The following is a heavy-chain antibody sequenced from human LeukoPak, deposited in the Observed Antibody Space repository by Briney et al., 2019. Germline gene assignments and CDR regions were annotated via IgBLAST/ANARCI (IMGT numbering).Heavy chain of an antibody. CDR1: GFTFSSYG. Sequence: GGSLRLSCAAAGFTFSSYGMHWVRQAPGKGLEWVAFIRYDGSNKYYADSVKGRFTISRDNSKNTLYLQMNSLRAEDTAVYYCAKVPQYYDFWSGRYYYMDVWGKGTTVTVSS. J-gene: IGHJ6*03. CDR2: IRYDGSNK. CDR3: AKVPQYYDFWSGRYYYMDV. V-gene: IGHV3-30*02. D-gene: IGHD3-3*01.